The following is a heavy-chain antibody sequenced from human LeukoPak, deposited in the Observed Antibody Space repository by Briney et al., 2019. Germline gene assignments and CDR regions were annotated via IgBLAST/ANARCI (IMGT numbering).Heavy chain of an antibody. V-gene: IGHV3-7*01. J-gene: IGHJ4*02. CDR3: VRDFQNY. CDR2: IKGDGSEK. D-gene: IGHD2/OR15-2a*01. Sequence: GGSLRLSCAASGFTFSDYRMSWVRQAPGKGLEWVASIKGDGSEKQYVDSVKGRFTISRDNAKNSLYLQMNSLRAEDTAVYYCVRDFQNYWGQGTLVTVSS. CDR1: GFTFSDYR.